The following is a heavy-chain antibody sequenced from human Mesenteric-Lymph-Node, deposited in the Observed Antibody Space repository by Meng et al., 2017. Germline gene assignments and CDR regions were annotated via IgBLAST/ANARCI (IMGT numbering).Heavy chain of an antibody. V-gene: IGHV1-3*01. CDR2: INAGNGNT. J-gene: IGHJ4*02. CDR3: ARDWGIFPSDY. Sequence: QVQLGQAGAEVKKPGASVKVSCKSAGYTFTSYAMHWVRQAPGQRLEWMGWINAGNGNTNYAQKLQGRVTMTTDTSTSTAYMELRSLRSDDTAVYYCARDWGIFPSDYWGQGTLVTVSS. D-gene: IGHD3-16*01. CDR1: GYTFTSYA.